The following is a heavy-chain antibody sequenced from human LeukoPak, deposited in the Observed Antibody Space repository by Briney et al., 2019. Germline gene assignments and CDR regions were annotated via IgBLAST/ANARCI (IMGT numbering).Heavy chain of an antibody. CDR2: IKSKTDGGTT. Sequence: GSLRLSCAASGFTFSRYSMNWVRQAPGKGLEWVGRIKSKTDGGTTDYAAPVKGRFTISRDDSKNTLYLQMNSLKTEDTAVYYCTTEYFGYYGLYFDYWGQGTLVTVSS. V-gene: IGHV3-15*01. CDR1: GFTFSRYS. CDR3: TTEYFGYYGLYFDY. J-gene: IGHJ4*02. D-gene: IGHD3-22*01.